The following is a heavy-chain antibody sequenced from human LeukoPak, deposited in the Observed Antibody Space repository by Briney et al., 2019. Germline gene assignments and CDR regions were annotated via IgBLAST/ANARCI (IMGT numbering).Heavy chain of an antibody. CDR1: GFTFSSYS. V-gene: IGHV3-21*01. D-gene: IGHD3-22*01. J-gene: IGHJ4*02. Sequence: GGSLRLSCAASGFTFSSYSMNWVRQAPGKGLEWVSSISSGSSYIYYADSVKGRFTISRDNAKNSLYLQMNSLRAEDTAVYYCARKRCDYYDSSGYYCYFDYWGQGTLVTVSS. CDR2: ISSGSSYI. CDR3: ARKRCDYYDSSGYYCYFDY.